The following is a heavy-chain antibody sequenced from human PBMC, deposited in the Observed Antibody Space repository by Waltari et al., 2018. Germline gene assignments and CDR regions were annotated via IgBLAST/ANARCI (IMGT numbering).Heavy chain of an antibody. J-gene: IGHJ6*02. CDR3: ARSPYFYYGSGSFDYGMDV. CDR1: GGSFSGSY. CDR2: INHSGST. D-gene: IGHD3-10*01. Sequence: QVQLQQWGAGLLKPSETLSLTCAVYGGSFSGSYWSWIRQPPGKGLEWIGEINHSGSTNYNPSLKSRVTISVDTSKNQFSLKLSSVTAADTAVYYCARSPYFYYGSGSFDYGMDVWGQGTTVTVSS. V-gene: IGHV4-34*01.